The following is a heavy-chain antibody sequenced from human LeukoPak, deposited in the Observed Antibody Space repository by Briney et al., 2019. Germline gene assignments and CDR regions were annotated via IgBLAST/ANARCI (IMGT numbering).Heavy chain of an antibody. D-gene: IGHD7-27*01. J-gene: IGHJ6*02. Sequence: KTSETLSLTCTVSGGSISGHYWTWIRQPPGKGLEWIGQIHYSGRPDYNPSLKSRVTISVDTSKNQLSLKVTSVTGADTAVYYCARSGVDYDMDVWGQGTTVTVSS. V-gene: IGHV4-59*11. CDR2: IHYSGRP. CDR1: GGSISGHY. CDR3: ARSGVDYDMDV.